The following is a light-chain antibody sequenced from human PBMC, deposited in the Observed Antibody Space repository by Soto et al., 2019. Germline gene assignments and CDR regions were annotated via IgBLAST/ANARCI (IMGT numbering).Light chain of an antibody. V-gene: IGLV1-44*01. CDR2: SNN. CDR1: SSNIGSNT. Sequence: QSVLTQPPSASGTPGQRVTISCSVSSSNIGSNTVNWYQQLPGTAPKLLIYSNNQRPSGVPDRFSGSKPGTSASLAISGLQSEDEADYYCAAWDDSLNGYVFGTGTKVTVL. CDR3: AAWDDSLNGYV. J-gene: IGLJ1*01.